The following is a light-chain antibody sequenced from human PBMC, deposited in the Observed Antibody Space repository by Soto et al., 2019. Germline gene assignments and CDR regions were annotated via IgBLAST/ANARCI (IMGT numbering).Light chain of an antibody. V-gene: IGKV1-5*01. Sequence: DIQMTQSPSTLSASVGDRVTITCRASQSVSRWLAWYHQKPGKAPKVLIYDASSLESGVPSMFSGNGSGTEFTLTISSLQPEDFATYYCQQYDDYSLFTFGQGTKVEIK. CDR3: QQYDDYSLFT. CDR2: DAS. CDR1: QSVSRW. J-gene: IGKJ2*01.